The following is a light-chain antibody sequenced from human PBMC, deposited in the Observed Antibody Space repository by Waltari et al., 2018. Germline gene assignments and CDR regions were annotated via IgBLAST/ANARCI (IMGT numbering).Light chain of an antibody. Sequence: EIVLTQSPGTLSLSPGERATLSCRASQSVNSRYLAWYQQKPGQAPRLLIYGESSRATGIPDRFSGSGSGTDFTLTISRLEPEDFAVYYCQQYDTSPPGYTFGQGTKLEIK. CDR1: QSVNSRY. CDR2: GES. V-gene: IGKV3-20*01. CDR3: QQYDTSPPGYT. J-gene: IGKJ2*01.